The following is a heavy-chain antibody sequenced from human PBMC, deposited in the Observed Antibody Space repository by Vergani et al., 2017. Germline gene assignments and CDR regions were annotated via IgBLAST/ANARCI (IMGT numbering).Heavy chain of an antibody. V-gene: IGHV5-51*01. CDR2: IYPGDSDT. Sequence: EVQLVQSGAEVKKPGESLKISCKGSGYSFTSYWIGWVRQMPGKGLEWMGIIYPGDSDTRYSPSFQGQVTISDDKSISTAYLQWSSLKASDTAMYYCARQSKVVVIPITNAFDIWGQGTMVTVSS. D-gene: IGHD3-22*01. CDR3: ARQSKVVVIPITNAFDI. J-gene: IGHJ3*02. CDR1: GYSFTSYW.